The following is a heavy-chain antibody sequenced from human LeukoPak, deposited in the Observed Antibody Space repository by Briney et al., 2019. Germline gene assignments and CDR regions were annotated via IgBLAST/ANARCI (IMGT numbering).Heavy chain of an antibody. CDR1: GGSISSSSYY. J-gene: IGHJ3*02. D-gene: IGHD3/OR15-3a*01. CDR3: ARLGTGFAAFDI. Sequence: SETLSLTCTVSGGSISSSSYYWGWIHQPPGKGLEWIGSIYYSGSTYYNPSLKSRVTISVDTSKNQFSLKLSSVTAADTAVYYCARLGTGFAAFDIWGQGTMVTVSS. V-gene: IGHV4-39*01. CDR2: IYYSGST.